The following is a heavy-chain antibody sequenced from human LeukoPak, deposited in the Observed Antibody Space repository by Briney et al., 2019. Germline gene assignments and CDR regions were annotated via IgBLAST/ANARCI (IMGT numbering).Heavy chain of an antibody. D-gene: IGHD3-9*01. J-gene: IGHJ5*02. V-gene: IGHV1-18*01. CDR2: ISAYNGNT. CDR3: ARGLRYFDRPYNWFDP. CDR1: GYTFTSYG. Sequence: ASVKVSCKASGYTFTSYGISWVRQAPGQGLEWMGWISAYNGNTNYAQKLQGRVTMTTDTSTSTAYMELRSLRSDDTAVYYCARGLRYFDRPYNWFDPWGQGTLVTVSS.